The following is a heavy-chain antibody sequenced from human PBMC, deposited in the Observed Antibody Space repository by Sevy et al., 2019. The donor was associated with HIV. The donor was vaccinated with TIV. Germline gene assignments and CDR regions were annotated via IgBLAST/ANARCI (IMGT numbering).Heavy chain of an antibody. CDR1: GYTFTGYY. CDR2: INPNSGGT. CDR3: ARDQYSSSPKAGGMDV. V-gene: IGHV1-2*02. Sequence: ASVKVSCKASGYTFTGYYMHWVRQAPGQGLEWMGWINPNSGGTNYAQKFQGRVTMTRDTSISTAYMELSRLRSDDTAVYCCARDQYSSSPKAGGMDVWGQGTTVTVSS. D-gene: IGHD6-13*01. J-gene: IGHJ6*02.